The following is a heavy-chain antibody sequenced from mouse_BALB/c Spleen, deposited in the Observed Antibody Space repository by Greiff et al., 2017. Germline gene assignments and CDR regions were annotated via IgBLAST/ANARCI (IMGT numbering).Heavy chain of an antibody. V-gene: IGHV1S29*02. D-gene: IGHD2-14*01. CDR3: AVYRYGFDY. Sequence: VHVKQSGPELVKPGASVKISCKASGYTFTDYNMHWVKQSHGKSLEWIGYIYPYNGGTGYNQKFKSKATLTVDNSSSTAYMELRSLTSEDSAVYYCAVYRYGFDYWGQGTTLTVSS. CDR1: GYTFTDYN. J-gene: IGHJ2*01. CDR2: IYPYNGGT.